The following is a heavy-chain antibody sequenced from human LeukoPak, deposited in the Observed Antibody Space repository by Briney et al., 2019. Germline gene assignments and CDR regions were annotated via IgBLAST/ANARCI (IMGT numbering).Heavy chain of an antibody. CDR3: ARDRGYSYGARDRYFDY. CDR1: GYTFTGYY. J-gene: IGHJ4*02. D-gene: IGHD5-18*01. V-gene: IGHV1-2*02. Sequence: ASVKVSCKASGYTFTGYYMHWVRQAPGQGLEWMGWINPNSGGTNYAQKFQGRVTMTRDTSISTAYMELSRLRSDDTAVYYCARDRGYSYGARDRYFDYWGQGTLVTVSS. CDR2: INPNSGGT.